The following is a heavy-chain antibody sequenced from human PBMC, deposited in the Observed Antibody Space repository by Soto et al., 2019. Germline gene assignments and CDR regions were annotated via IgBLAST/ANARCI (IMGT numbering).Heavy chain of an antibody. CDR3: ARALGAMESF. Sequence: AASGFTLSRYWMSWVRQAPGKGLEWVANIKQDGSERYYVESVKGRFTISRDNAKNSVYLQMDSLRAEDTAVYYCARALGAMESFWGHGTLVTVSS. J-gene: IGHJ4*01. V-gene: IGHV3-7*01. CDR1: GFTLSRYW. CDR2: IKQDGSER. D-gene: IGHD2-2*01.